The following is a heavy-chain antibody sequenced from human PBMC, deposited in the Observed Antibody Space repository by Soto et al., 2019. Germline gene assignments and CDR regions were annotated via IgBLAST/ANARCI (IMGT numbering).Heavy chain of an antibody. V-gene: IGHV4-30-2*01. Sequence: QLQLQESGSGLVKPSQTLSLTCAVSGGSISSGGYSWSWIRQPPGKGLEWIGYIYHSGSTYYTPSLKIRSTISVDRSKNQFPLKLSPVTPAATPVYSLARAEPSVDTPMAPFDYWAQGTLVTVSS. J-gene: IGHJ4*02. CDR3: ARAEPSVDTPMAPFDY. D-gene: IGHD5-18*01. CDR2: IYHSGST. CDR1: GGSISSGGYS.